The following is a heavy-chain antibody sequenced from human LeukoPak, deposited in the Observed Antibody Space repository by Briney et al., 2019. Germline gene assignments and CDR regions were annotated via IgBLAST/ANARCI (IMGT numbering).Heavy chain of an antibody. D-gene: IGHD3-10*01. V-gene: IGHV1-2*02. J-gene: IGHJ4*02. Sequence: GASVKVSCKASGYTFTGYYMHWVRQAPGQGLEWMGWINPNSGGTNYAQKFQGRVTMTRDTSISTAYMELSRLRSDDTAVYYCAREISPMYYYGSGPPEAFDYWGQGTLVTVSS. CDR2: INPNSGGT. CDR1: GYTFTGYY. CDR3: AREISPMYYYGSGPPEAFDY.